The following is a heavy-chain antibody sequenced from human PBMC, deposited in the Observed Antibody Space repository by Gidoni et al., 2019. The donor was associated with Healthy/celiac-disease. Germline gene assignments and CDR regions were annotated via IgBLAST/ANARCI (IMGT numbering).Heavy chain of an antibody. CDR3: AKGPVGATGGA. Sequence: VQLLESGGGLVQPGGSLRLSGAPSGFTFRSYAMSWVRQAPGKGLEWVSAISGSGGSTYYADSVKGRFTISRDNSKNTLYLQMNSLRAEDTAVYYCAKGPVGATGGAWGQGTLVTVSS. V-gene: IGHV3-23*01. CDR1: GFTFRSYA. J-gene: IGHJ5*02. CDR2: ISGSGGST. D-gene: IGHD1-26*01.